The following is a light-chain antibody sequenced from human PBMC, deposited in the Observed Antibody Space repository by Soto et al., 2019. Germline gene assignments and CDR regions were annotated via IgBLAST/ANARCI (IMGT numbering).Light chain of an antibody. CDR2: AAS. Sequence: DIQMTQSPSSLSASVGDRVTITCRASQSISSYLNWYQQKPGKAPKLLIYAASSLQSGVPSRFSGSGSGTDFTLTISRLEPEDFAVYYCQLYGTSRTFGQGTKVEIK. J-gene: IGKJ1*01. V-gene: IGKV1-39*02. CDR1: QSISSY. CDR3: QLYGTSRT.